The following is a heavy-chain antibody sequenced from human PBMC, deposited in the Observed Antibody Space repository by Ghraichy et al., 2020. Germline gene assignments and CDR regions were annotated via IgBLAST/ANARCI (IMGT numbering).Heavy chain of an antibody. CDR3: ARVGSPYCSGGSCYSDHYYYYYMDV. D-gene: IGHD2-15*01. V-gene: IGHV7-4-1*02. CDR1: GYTFTSYA. Sequence: ASVKVSCKASGYTFTSYAMNWVRQAPGQGLEWMGWINTNTGNPTYAQGFTGRFVFSLDTSVSTAYLQISSLKAEDTAVYYCARVGSPYCSGGSCYSDHYYYYYMDVWGKGTTVTVSS. J-gene: IGHJ6*03. CDR2: INTNTGNP.